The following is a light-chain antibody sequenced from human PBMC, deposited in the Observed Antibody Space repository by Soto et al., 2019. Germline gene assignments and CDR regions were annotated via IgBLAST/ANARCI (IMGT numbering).Light chain of an antibody. Sequence: QSALTQPASVSGSPGQSITISRIRTSSDVGSYNLVSWYQQHPGKAPKLMIYEVSKRPSGVSNRFSGSKSGNTASLTISGLQVEDEADYHCCSYAGSSPYVFGTGTKVTVL. CDR3: CSYAGSSPYV. V-gene: IGLV2-23*02. CDR2: EVS. CDR1: SSDVGSYNL. J-gene: IGLJ1*01.